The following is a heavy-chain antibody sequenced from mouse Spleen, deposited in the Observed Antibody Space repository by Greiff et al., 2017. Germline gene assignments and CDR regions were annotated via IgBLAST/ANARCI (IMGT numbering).Heavy chain of an antibody. J-gene: IGHJ4*01. CDR2: IWSGGST. CDR1: GFSLTSYG. CDR3: ARETYYGNYAMDY. Sequence: VQLQQSGPGLVQPSQSLSITCTVSGFSLTSYGVHWVRQSPGKGLEWLGVIWSGGSTDYNAAFISRLSISKDNSKSQVFLKMNSLQTDDTARYYCARETYYGNYAMDYWGQGTSVTVSS. D-gene: IGHD2-10*01. V-gene: IGHV2-2*01.